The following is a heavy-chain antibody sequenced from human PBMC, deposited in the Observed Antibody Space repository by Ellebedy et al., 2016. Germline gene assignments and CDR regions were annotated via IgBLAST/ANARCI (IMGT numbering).Heavy chain of an antibody. J-gene: IGHJ6*02. CDR2: IYYSGST. V-gene: IGHV4-61*01. Sequence: SETLSLTXTVSGGSVSSGSYYWSWIRQPPGKGLEWIGYIYYSGSTNYNPSLKSRVTISVDTSKNQFSLKLSSVTAADTAVFYCARNYASGFSSYGMDVWGQGTTVTVSS. D-gene: IGHD3-10*01. CDR1: GGSVSSGSYY. CDR3: ARNYASGFSSYGMDV.